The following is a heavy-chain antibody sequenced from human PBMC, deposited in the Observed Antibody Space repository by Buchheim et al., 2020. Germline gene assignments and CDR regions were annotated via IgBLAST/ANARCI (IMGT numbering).Heavy chain of an antibody. V-gene: IGHV1-2*02. Sequence: QVQLVQSGAEVKKPGASVKVSCKASGYTFTDYYIHWVRQAPGQGLEWMGWIDPNSADTDYAQKFQGRVTMSRDTSITTAYMELSGLRSDDTAVYYCAGSQDSSSIPWGQGTL. J-gene: IGHJ5*02. CDR3: AGSQDSSSIP. D-gene: IGHD6-6*01. CDR2: IDPNSADT. CDR1: GYTFTDYY.